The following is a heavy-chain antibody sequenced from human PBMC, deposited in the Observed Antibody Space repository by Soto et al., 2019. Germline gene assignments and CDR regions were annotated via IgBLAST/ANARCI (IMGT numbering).Heavy chain of an antibody. CDR1: GFSFSTYW. CDR2: ISSDGTTI. V-gene: IGHV3-48*04. J-gene: IGHJ1*01. Sequence: GGSLRLSCVVSGFSFSTYWMHWVRQAPGKGLEWVSSISSDGTTIYYADSVKGRFTISRDNDKNLLYLQMNSLKGEDTATYYCVRVGVVARPYWGQGTPVTVSS. CDR3: VRVGVVARPY. D-gene: IGHD1-26*01.